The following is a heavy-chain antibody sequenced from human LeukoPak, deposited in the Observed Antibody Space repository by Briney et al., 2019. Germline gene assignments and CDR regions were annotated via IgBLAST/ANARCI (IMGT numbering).Heavy chain of an antibody. V-gene: IGHV3-33*06. CDR3: AKEGYCSGGSCYSWKNHAFDI. Sequence: PGGSLRLSCAASGFTFSSYGMHWVRQAPGKGLEWVAVIWYDGSNKYYADSVKGRFTISRDNSKNTLYLQMNSLRAEDTAVYYCAKEGYCSGGSCYSWKNHAFDIWGQGTMVTVSS. CDR2: IWYDGSNK. CDR1: GFTFSSYG. J-gene: IGHJ3*02. D-gene: IGHD2-15*01.